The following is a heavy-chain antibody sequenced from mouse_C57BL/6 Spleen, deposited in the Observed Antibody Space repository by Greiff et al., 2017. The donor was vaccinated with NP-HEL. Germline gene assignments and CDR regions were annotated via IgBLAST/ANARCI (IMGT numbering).Heavy chain of an antibody. D-gene: IGHD2-14*01. CDR3: ARDGVPPPTPFDY. J-gene: IGHJ2*01. Sequence: EVKLMESGGDLVKPGGSLKLSCAASGFTFSSYGMSWVRQTPDKRLEWVATISSGGSYTYYPDSVKGRFTISRDNAKNTLYLQMSSLKSEDTAMYYCARDGVPPPTPFDYWGQGTTLTVSS. CDR1: GFTFSSYG. CDR2: ISSGGSYT. V-gene: IGHV5-6*01.